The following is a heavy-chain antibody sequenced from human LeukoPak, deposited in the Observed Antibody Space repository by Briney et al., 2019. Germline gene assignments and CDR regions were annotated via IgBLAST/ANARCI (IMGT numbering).Heavy chain of an antibody. V-gene: IGHV4-59*12. D-gene: IGHD3-10*01. CDR3: ARAPGYYFDY. Sequence: SETLSLTCTVSGGSIRTNYWSWLRQPPGKGLEWIGYIYYSGSTNYNPSLKSRVTISIDTSKKQFSLKLNSVTAADTAVYYCARAPGYYFDYWGQGTLVTVSS. CDR1: GGSIRTNY. J-gene: IGHJ4*02. CDR2: IYYSGST.